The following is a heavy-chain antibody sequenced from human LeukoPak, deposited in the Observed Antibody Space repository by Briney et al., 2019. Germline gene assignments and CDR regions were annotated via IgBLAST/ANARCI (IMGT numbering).Heavy chain of an antibody. Sequence: SETLSLTCTVSGGSISSSGSYWGWIRQPPGKGLEWIGSILYSGSTYYNPSLKSRVTISLDTSKNQFSLKLSSVTAADTAVYYCARGYYGSGSYYPLDYWGQGTLVTVSS. CDR3: ARGYYGSGSYYPLDY. CDR2: ILYSGST. V-gene: IGHV4-39*07. CDR1: GGSISSSGSY. J-gene: IGHJ4*02. D-gene: IGHD3-10*01.